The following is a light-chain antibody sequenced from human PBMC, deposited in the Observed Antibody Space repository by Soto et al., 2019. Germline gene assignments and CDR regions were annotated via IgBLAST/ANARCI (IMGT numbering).Light chain of an antibody. CDR2: GAS. CDR1: QSLSSN. CDR3: QQYIKWPWT. V-gene: IGKV3-15*01. Sequence: EIVLTQSPATLSVSPGQRATLSCRASQSLSSNLAWYQQKPGQAPRLLIHGASSRATGIAARFSGGGSETNVILTVSSLQSEDFAVYYCQQYIKWPWTFGQGTKV. J-gene: IGKJ1*01.